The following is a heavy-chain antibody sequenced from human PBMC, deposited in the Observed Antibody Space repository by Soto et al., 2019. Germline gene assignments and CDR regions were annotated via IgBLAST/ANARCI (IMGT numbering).Heavy chain of an antibody. V-gene: IGHV4-31*03. CDR1: GGSTSSGGYY. J-gene: IGHJ5*02. CDR2: VYYSGST. D-gene: IGHD2-15*01. CDR3: ARDAALKWFDP. Sequence: SETLSLTCTVSGGSTSSGGYYWSWIRQYPGKGLEWIGFVYYSGSTYYNPSLRSRVIISVDTSKKQFSLKLSSVTAADTAVYYCARDAALKWFDPWGQGTLVTVSS.